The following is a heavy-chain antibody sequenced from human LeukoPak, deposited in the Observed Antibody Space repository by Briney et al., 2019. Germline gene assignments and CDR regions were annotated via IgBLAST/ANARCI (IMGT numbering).Heavy chain of an antibody. V-gene: IGHV3-53*01. CDR2: IYSGGST. J-gene: IGHJ6*03. CDR1: GFTVSSNY. CDR3: ASGSGSYRTPYYYMDV. D-gene: IGHD3-10*01. Sequence: GGSLRLSCAASGFTVSSNYVSWVRQAPGKGLEWVSVIYSGGSTYYADSVKGRFTISRDNSKNTLYLQMNSLRAEDTAVYYCASGSGSYRTPYYYMDVWGKGTTVTVSS.